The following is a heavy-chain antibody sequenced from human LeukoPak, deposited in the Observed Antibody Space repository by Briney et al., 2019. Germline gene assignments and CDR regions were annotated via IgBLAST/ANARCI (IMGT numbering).Heavy chain of an antibody. J-gene: IGHJ4*02. CDR1: GYSFTSYG. CDR2: ISAYNGNT. CDR3: SRASFYYDISGFPY. D-gene: IGHD3-22*01. Sequence: ASVKVSLKAAGYSFTSYGISRVRQAPGQGLGWMGWISAYNGNTDYAHKLQGRVTMTTDTSNGTTSMDLRIPRLGDTAVAFCSRASFYYDISGFPYCGQGTLVTASS. V-gene: IGHV1-18*01.